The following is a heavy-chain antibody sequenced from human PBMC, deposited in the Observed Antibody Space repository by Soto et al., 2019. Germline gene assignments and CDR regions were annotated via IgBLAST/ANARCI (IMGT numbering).Heavy chain of an antibody. J-gene: IGHJ4*02. V-gene: IGHV6-1*01. CDR1: GDSVSSNTAT. Sequence: SQTLSLTCAISGDSVSSNTATWNWIRQSPSRGLEWLGRTYYKSKWYTDSAISVKSRIVINPDTSKNQISLQLKSVTPEDAAVYYCARARGIVVTVQGLDCWGQGTLVTVSS. D-gene: IGHD6-19*01. CDR2: TYYKSKWYT. CDR3: ARARGIVVTVQGLDC.